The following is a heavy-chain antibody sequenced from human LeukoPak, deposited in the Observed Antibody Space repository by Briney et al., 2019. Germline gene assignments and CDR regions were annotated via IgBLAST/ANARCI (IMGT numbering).Heavy chain of an antibody. CDR3: ETYSAFDI. D-gene: IGHD2-21*01. V-gene: IGHV3-7*02. Sequence: PGRSLRLSCAASGFTFSIYWMSWVRQAPGKGLEWVASIKEDGGEIHYVDSVKGRFTISRDNAKNSLYLQMNSLRAEDTAVCYCETYSAFDIWGHGTMVTVSS. CDR1: GFTFSIYW. J-gene: IGHJ3*02. CDR2: IKEDGGEI.